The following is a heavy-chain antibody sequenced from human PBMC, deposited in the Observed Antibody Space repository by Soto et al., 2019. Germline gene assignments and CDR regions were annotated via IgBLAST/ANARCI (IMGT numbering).Heavy chain of an antibody. CDR2: ISAYNGNT. CDR1: GFTFTSYG. Sequence: ASVKVSCKASGFTFTSYGISWVRQAPGQGLEWMGWISAYNGNTNYAQKLQGRVTMTTDTSTSTAYMELRSLRSDDTAVYYCASIVGDYYYMDVWGKGTTVTVSS. CDR3: ASIVGDYYYMDV. V-gene: IGHV1-18*01. D-gene: IGHD2-15*01. J-gene: IGHJ6*03.